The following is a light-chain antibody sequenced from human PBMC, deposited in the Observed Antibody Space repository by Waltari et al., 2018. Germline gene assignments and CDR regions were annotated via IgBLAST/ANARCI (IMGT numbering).Light chain of an antibody. CDR3: CSFAGSHTYVV. J-gene: IGLJ2*01. Sequence: QSALTQPRSVSGSPGQSVTISCTGTSRDVGGYNYVSWYQHPPGKAPKLMIYDVSKRPSGVPDRFSGSKSGNTASLTISGLKTEDEADYYCCSFAGSHTYVVFGGGTKLTVL. CDR2: DVS. CDR1: SRDVGGYNY. V-gene: IGLV2-11*01.